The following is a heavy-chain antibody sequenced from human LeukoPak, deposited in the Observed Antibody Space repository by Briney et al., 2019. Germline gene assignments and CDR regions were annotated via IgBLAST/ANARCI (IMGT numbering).Heavy chain of an antibody. CDR3: ARGGVRGEYDWFDP. J-gene: IGHJ5*02. D-gene: IGHD3-10*01. CDR2: IWYDGSNQ. Sequence: GRSLRLSCEASGFTFSRFGMHWVRQAPGKGLEWVAVIWYDGSNQDYADSVKGRFTISRDNSKNTLYLQMNSLRAEDTAVYYCARGGVRGEYDWFDPWGQGTLVTVSS. CDR1: GFTFSRFG. V-gene: IGHV3-33*01.